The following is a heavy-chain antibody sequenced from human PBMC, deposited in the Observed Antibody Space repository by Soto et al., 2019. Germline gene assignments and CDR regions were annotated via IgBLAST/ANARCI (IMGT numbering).Heavy chain of an antibody. CDR3: ARGSKERPNTYSSSWYFY. CDR1: GGSFSGYY. J-gene: IGHJ4*02. Sequence: QVQLQQWGAGLLKPSETLSLTCAVYGGSFSGYYWSWIRQPPGKGLEWIGEINHSGSTNYNPSLKSLVTISVDTSKNQFSLKLSSVTAADTAVYYCARGSKERPNTYSSSWYFYWGQGTLVTVSS. CDR2: INHSGST. V-gene: IGHV4-34*01. D-gene: IGHD6-13*01.